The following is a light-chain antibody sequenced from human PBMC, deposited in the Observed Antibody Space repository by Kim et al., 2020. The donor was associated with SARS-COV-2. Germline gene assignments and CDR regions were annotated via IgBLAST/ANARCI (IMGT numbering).Light chain of an antibody. V-gene: IGLV2-23*02. CDR2: DVT. J-gene: IGLJ1*01. Sequence: QSALTQPASVSGSPGQSITISCTGTSSDVGNYNLVSWYQQHPGKAPKLMIYDVTKRPSGVSNRFSGSKSGNTASLTISGLQAEDEADYYCCSYAGSSTSVFGTGTKV. CDR1: SSDVGNYNL. CDR3: CSYAGSSTSV.